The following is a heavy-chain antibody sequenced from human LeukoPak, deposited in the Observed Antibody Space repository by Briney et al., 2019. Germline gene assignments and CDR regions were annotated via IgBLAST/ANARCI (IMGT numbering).Heavy chain of an antibody. CDR1: GGSIGWDY. Sequence: SESLSLTCTVSGGSIGWDYWSWIRQPPGKGLEWIGYIYYSGTTDYNPSLKSRVTISVDTSKNQFSLKVTSVTAADTAVYYCARRAAYWYFDLWGRGTLVTVSS. V-gene: IGHV4-59*01. CDR3: ARRAAYWYFDL. CDR2: IYYSGTT. J-gene: IGHJ2*01. D-gene: IGHD2-15*01.